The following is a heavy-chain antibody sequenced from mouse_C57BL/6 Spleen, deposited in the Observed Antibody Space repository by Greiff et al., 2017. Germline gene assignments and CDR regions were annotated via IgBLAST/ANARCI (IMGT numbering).Heavy chain of an antibody. CDR2: ISSGGSYT. V-gene: IGHV5-6*01. CDR3: ARQGFYDGYFLDY. CDR1: GFTFSSYG. Sequence: EVKLVESGGDLVKPGGSLKLSCAASGFTFSSYGMSWVRQTPDKRLEWVATISSGGSYTYYPDSVKGRFTISRDNAKHTLYLQMSSLKSEDTAMYYCARQGFYDGYFLDYGGQGTTLTVSS. J-gene: IGHJ2*01. D-gene: IGHD2-3*01.